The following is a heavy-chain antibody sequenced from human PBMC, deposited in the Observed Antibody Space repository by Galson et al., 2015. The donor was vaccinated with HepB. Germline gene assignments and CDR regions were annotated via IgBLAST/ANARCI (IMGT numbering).Heavy chain of an antibody. CDR2: ISPGDSDT. CDR1: GYSFTSYW. CDR3: AKHGTSSSWYGNAFDV. V-gene: IGHV5-51*01. Sequence: SGAEVKKPGESLKISCKGSGYSFTSYWIGWVRQMPGKGLEWMGIISPGDSDTRYSPSFQGQVTISVDKSISTAYLQWSSLKASDTAMYYCAKHGTSSSWYGNAFDVWGQGTMVPVSS. J-gene: IGHJ3*01. D-gene: IGHD6-13*01.